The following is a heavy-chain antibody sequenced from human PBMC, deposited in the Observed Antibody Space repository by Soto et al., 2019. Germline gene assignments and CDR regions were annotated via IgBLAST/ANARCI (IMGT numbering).Heavy chain of an antibody. V-gene: IGHV3-64*01. CDR3: AREYRYCNGGICKTWSGGFDI. J-gene: IGHJ3*02. D-gene: IGHD2-15*01. CDR2: ISTNGDSK. CDR1: GFSFSPYA. Sequence: GGYLRLACAAYGFSFSPYAMHWVRQAPGKALECISAISTNGDSKYYPNSVKGRFTVSRDNSKNTLYLQMDSLGADDMAVYYCAREYRYCNGGICKTWSGGFDIWRYGIMVTASS.